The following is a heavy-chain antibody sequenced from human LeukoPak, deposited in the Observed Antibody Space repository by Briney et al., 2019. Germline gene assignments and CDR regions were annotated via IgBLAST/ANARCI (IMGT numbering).Heavy chain of an antibody. V-gene: IGHV4-34*01. CDR2: INHSGST. J-gene: IGHJ5*02. D-gene: IGHD3-10*01. CDR1: GGSFGGYY. CDR3: ARARSVRGRGFDP. Sequence: SETLSLTCAVYGGSFGGYYWSWIRQPPGKGLEWIGEINHSGSTNYNPSLKSRVTISVDTSKNQFSLKLSSVTAADTAVYYCARARSVRGRGFDPWGQGTLVTVSS.